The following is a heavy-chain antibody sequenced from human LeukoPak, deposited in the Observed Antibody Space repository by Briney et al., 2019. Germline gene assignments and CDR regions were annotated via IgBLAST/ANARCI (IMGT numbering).Heavy chain of an antibody. Sequence: PGGSLRLSCAASGFTVSSNYMSWVRQAPGKGLEWVSVIYSGGSTYYADSVKGRFTISRDNSKNTLYLQMNSLRAEDTAVYYCARDPDSSSWYDYWGQGTLVTVSS. CDR1: GFTVSSNY. D-gene: IGHD6-13*01. J-gene: IGHJ4*02. V-gene: IGHV3-66*01. CDR3: ARDPDSSSWYDY. CDR2: IYSGGST.